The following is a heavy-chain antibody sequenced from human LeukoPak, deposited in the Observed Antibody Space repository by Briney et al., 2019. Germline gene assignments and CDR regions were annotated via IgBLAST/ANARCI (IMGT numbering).Heavy chain of an antibody. V-gene: IGHV4-59*01. CDR3: ARFQNGYSYGLYYFDT. J-gene: IGHJ4*02. CDR2: IDYSGSS. CDR1: GGSINSYY. D-gene: IGHD5-18*01. Sequence: PSETLSLTCTVSGGSINSYYWSWIRQSPEKGLEWIGYIDYSGSSNYNPSLKSRVSISIDTSKNQFSLRLTSVTAADTAVYYCARFQNGYSYGLYYFDTWGQGTLVTVSS.